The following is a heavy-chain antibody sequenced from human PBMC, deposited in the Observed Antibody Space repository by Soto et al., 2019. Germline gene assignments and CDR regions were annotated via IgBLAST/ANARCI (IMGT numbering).Heavy chain of an antibody. J-gene: IGHJ5*02. CDR2: LNNYGNT. CDR3: GRESGETWDYEAS. CDR1: GGSISSYR. V-gene: IGHV4-4*07. D-gene: IGHD1-7*01. Sequence: SETLSLTCTVSGGSISSYRWSWIRQPAGKGLEWIGRLNNYGNTHYNPSPKSRVTVSVDTSRNQFSLTLRSVTAADSAVYHCGRESGETWDYEASWGQGTPVTVSS.